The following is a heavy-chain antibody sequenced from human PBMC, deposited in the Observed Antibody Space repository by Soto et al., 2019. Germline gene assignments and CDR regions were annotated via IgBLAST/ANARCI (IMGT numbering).Heavy chain of an antibody. CDR3: ARRLYSRSWKVGDTGAFDI. D-gene: IGHD6-13*01. CDR2: IIPIFGTA. CDR1: GGTFSSYA. V-gene: IGHV1-69*01. Sequence: QVQLVQSGAEVKKPGSSVKVSCKASGGTFSSYAISWVRQAPGQGLEWMGGIIPIFGTANYAQKFQGRVTITADESTSTAYMELSSLRSEDTAVYYCARRLYSRSWKVGDTGAFDIWGQGTMVTVSS. J-gene: IGHJ3*02.